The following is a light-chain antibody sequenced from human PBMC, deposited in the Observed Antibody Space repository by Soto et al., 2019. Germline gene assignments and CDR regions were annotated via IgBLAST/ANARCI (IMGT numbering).Light chain of an antibody. CDR2: GAS. CDR1: QSVCSSC. V-gene: IGKV3-20*01. CDR3: QQYDSSPPYT. Sequence: EIVLTQSPGTLSLSPGERATLSCRASQSVCSSCLAWYQQKPGQAPRLLIFGASSRATGIPDRFSGSGSGTDFSLTISRLEPEDFAVYYCQQYDSSPPYTFGQGTKLEIK. J-gene: IGKJ2*01.